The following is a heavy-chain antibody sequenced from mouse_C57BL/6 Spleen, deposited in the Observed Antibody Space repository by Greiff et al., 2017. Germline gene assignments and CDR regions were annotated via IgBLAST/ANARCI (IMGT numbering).Heavy chain of an antibody. CDR3: ARRYYSNYRYFDV. CDR2: IYPGDGDT. J-gene: IGHJ1*03. V-gene: IGHV1-80*01. CDR1: GYAFSSYW. D-gene: IGHD2-5*01. Sequence: QVQLQQSGAELVKPGASVKISCKASGYAFSSYWMNWVKQRPGKGLEWIGQIYPGDGDTNYNGKFKGKATLTADKSSSTAYMQLSSLTSEDSAVYFCARRYYSNYRYFDVWGTGTTVTVSS.